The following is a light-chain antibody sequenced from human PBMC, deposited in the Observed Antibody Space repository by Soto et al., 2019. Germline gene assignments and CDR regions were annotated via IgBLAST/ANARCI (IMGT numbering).Light chain of an antibody. CDR2: SND. CDR1: SSSVGSNF. J-gene: IGLJ1*01. V-gene: IGLV1-47*02. Sequence: QSVLTQPPSASGTPGQRVTISCSGSSSSVGSNFVYWYQQLPGTAPKLLIYSNDQRPSGVPARFSGSKSGTSAYLAISGLRSEDEADYYCAAWDVSLNAYVFGTGTKLTVL. CDR3: AAWDVSLNAYV.